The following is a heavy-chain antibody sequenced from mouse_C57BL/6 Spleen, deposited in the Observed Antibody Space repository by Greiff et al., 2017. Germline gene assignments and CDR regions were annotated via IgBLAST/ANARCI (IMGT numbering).Heavy chain of an antibody. CDR1: GYTFTSYW. D-gene: IGHD1-2*01. V-gene: IGHV1-69*01. CDR2: IDPSDSYT. J-gene: IGHJ2*01. Sequence: QVQLQQPGAELVMPGASVKLSCKASGYTFTSYWMHWVKQRPGQGLEWIGEIDPSDSYTNYNQKFKGKSTLTVDKSSSTAYMQLSSLTSEDSAVYYCARGGTADYGGTGTTLTVSS. CDR3: ARGGTADY.